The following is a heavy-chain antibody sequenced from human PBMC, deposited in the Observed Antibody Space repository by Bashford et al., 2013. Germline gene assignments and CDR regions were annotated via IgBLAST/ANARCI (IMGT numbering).Heavy chain of an antibody. J-gene: IGHJ4*02. CDR2: ISSGRGYI. CDR3: ARKTGPSSYDY. D-gene: IGHD2-2*01. Sequence: VRQAPGKGLECVSSISSGRGYIYYADSVKGRFTISRDNAKNSLYLQMNSLRADDTAVYYCARKTGPSSYDYWGQGTLVTVSS. V-gene: IGHV3-21*01.